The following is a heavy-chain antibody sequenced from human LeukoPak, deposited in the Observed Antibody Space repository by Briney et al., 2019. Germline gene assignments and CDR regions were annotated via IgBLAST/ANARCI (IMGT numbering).Heavy chain of an antibody. Sequence: SETLSLTCTVSSGSISSYYWSWIRQPAGKGLEWIGRIYTSGSTNYNPSLKSRVTMSVDTSKNQFSLKLSSVTAADTAVYYCARDLSDSSGYYPFDYWGQGTLVTVSS. D-gene: IGHD3-22*01. J-gene: IGHJ4*02. CDR2: IYTSGST. CDR1: SGSISSYY. V-gene: IGHV4-4*07. CDR3: ARDLSDSSGYYPFDY.